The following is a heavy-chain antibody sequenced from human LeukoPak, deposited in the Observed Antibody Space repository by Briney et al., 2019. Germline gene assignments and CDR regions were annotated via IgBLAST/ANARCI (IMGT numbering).Heavy chain of an antibody. D-gene: IGHD3-10*01. J-gene: IGHJ4*02. CDR3: ARGITMVRGVINLDY. CDR2: INHSGTT. V-gene: IGHV4-34*01. CDR1: GGSFSDHY. Sequence: PSETLSLTCAVYGGSFSDHYWNWIRQPPGKGLEWIGEINHSGTTNYNASLKSRVTISVDTSKNHFSLKLNSMTAEDTAVYYCARGITMVRGVINLDYWGQGTLVTVSS.